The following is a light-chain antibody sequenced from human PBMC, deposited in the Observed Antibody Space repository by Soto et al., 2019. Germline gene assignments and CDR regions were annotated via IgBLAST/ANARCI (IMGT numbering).Light chain of an antibody. V-gene: IGKV3-11*01. J-gene: IGKJ4*01. Sequence: EIVLTQSPVTLSLSPGERATLSCRASQSIGNYLAWYQQQAGRAPRLVIYDASKRATGIPARFSGSGSGTDFTLTISSLETEDFVGYYCQQRSDSPPLTFGGGTKVEIK. CDR3: QQRSDSPPLT. CDR1: QSIGNY. CDR2: DAS.